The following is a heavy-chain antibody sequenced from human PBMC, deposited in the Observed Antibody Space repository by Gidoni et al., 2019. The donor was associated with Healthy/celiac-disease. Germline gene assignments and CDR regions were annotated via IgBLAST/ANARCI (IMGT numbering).Heavy chain of an antibody. CDR2: IYWDDDN. CDR3: AHRLGPYYFDY. J-gene: IGHJ4*02. V-gene: IGHV2-5*02. Sequence: QITLKESGPTLVKPTQTLTLTCTFSGFSLSTRGVGVGWIRQPPGKALEWLALIYWDDDNRYSPSLKSRLTITKDTSKNQVVLTMTNMDPVDTATYYCAHRLGPYYFDYWGQGTLVTVSS. CDR1: GFSLSTRGVG. D-gene: IGHD3-3*01.